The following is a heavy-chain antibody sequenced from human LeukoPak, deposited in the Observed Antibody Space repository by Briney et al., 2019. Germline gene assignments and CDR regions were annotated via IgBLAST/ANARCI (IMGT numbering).Heavy chain of an antibody. Sequence: GGSLRLSCAASGFTFSNYGMNWVRQAPGKGLEYVSSISGSSRHIYYADSVEGRFTISRDNTKSSLYLQMNSLRVEDMAVYYCARGYCGGDCYGDWGQGTLVTVSS. CDR3: ARGYCGGDCYGD. CDR1: GFTFSNYG. CDR2: ISGSSRHI. J-gene: IGHJ1*01. D-gene: IGHD2-21*02. V-gene: IGHV3-21*01.